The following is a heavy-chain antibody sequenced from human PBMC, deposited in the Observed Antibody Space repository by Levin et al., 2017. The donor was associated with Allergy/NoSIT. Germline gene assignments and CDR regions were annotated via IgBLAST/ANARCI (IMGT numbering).Heavy chain of an antibody. CDR1: GFTFSSYG. CDR3: AKFLESRGVTQPMDV. D-gene: IGHD3-10*01. V-gene: IGHV3-30*18. Sequence: GGSLRLSCAASGFTFSSYGMHWVRQAPGKGLEWVAVISYDGSNKYYADSVKGRFTISRDNSKNTLYLQMNSLRVEDTAVYYCAKFLESRGVTQPMDVWGQGTTVTVSS. CDR2: ISYDGSNK. J-gene: IGHJ6*02.